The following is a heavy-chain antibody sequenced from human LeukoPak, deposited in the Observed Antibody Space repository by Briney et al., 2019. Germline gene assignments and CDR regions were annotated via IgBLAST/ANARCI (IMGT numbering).Heavy chain of an antibody. D-gene: IGHD5-12*01. J-gene: IGHJ4*02. CDR1: GFTFSSYG. V-gene: IGHV3-33*01. CDR3: ARVGGYADLGY. CDR2: IWYDGSNK. Sequence: GGSLRLSCAASGFTFSSYGMHWVRQAPGKGLEWVAVIWYDGSNKYCADSVKGRFTISRDNSKNTLYLQMNSLRAEDTAVYYCARVGGYADLGYWGQGTLVTVSS.